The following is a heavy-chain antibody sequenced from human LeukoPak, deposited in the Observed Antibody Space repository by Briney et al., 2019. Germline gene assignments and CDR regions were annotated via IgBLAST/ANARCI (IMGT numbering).Heavy chain of an antibody. Sequence: GGSLRLSCAASGFTFSDYYMSWIRQAPGKGLEWVSYISSSGYTIYYADSVKGRFTISRDNAKNSLYLQMNSLRAEDTAVYYCARGHYYDSSGYYYAIWGQGTMVTVSS. CDR1: GFTFSDYY. J-gene: IGHJ3*02. CDR3: ARGHYYDSSGYYYAI. CDR2: ISSSGYTI. D-gene: IGHD3-22*01. V-gene: IGHV3-11*04.